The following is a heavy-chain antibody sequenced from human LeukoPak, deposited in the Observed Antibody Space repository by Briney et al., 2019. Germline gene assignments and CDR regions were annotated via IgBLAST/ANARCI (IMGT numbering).Heavy chain of an antibody. CDR2: ISGSGGST. CDR1: GFTFSSSS. J-gene: IGHJ4*02. Sequence: PGGSLRLSCAASGFTFSSSSMSWVRQAPGKGLEWVSVISGSGGSTDYADSVKGRFTISRDNSKNTLYLQMNSLRAEDTAVYYCAKGSGWYVWGQGTLVNVSS. CDR3: AKGSGWYV. D-gene: IGHD6-19*01. V-gene: IGHV3-23*01.